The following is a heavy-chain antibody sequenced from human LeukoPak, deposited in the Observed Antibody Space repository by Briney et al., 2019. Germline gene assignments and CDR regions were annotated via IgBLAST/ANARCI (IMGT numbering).Heavy chain of an antibody. D-gene: IGHD3-16*02. J-gene: IGHJ4*02. CDR2: IRYDGSNK. V-gene: IGHV3-30*02. Sequence: GGSLRLSCAASGFTFSSYGMHWVRQAPGKGLEWVAFIRYDGSNKYYADSVKGRFTISRDNSKNTLYLQMNSLRAEDTAVYYCAKDEVTFGGVIAPDFDYWGQGTLVTVSS. CDR3: AKDEVTFGGVIAPDFDY. CDR1: GFTFSSYG.